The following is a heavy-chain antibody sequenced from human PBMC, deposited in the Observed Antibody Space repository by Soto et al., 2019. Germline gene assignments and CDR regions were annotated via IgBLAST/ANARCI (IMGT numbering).Heavy chain of an antibody. CDR3: ARVAVDIVATSGGVY. D-gene: IGHD5-12*01. Sequence: QVQLQQWGAGLLKPSETLSLTCAVYGGSFSGYYWSWIRQPPGKGLEWIGEINHSGSTNYNPSLKSRVTISVDTSKNQCSLKLSSVTAADTAVYYCARVAVDIVATSGGVYWGQGTLVTVSS. CDR1: GGSFSGYY. V-gene: IGHV4-34*01. CDR2: INHSGST. J-gene: IGHJ4*02.